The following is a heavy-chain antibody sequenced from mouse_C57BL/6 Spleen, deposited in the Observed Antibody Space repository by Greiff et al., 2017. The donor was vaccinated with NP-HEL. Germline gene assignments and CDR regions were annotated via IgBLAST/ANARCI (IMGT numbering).Heavy chain of an antibody. CDR2: INPSNGGN. CDR3: GRWGTLYYYAMDY. D-gene: IGHD2-14*01. V-gene: IGHV1-53*01. CDR1: GYTFTSYW. J-gene: IGHJ4*01. Sequence: QVQLQQSGPDLVKPGASVKLSCKASGYTFTSYWMHWVKQRPGQGLEWIGNINPSNGGNNYNEKFKSKATLTVDKSSSTAYMQLSSLTSEDSAVYYCGRWGTLYYYAMDYWGQGTSVTGSS.